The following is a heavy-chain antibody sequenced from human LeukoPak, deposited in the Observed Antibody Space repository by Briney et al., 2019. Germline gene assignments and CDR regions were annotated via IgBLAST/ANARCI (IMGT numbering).Heavy chain of an antibody. CDR2: IYPGDSDT. CDR1: GYTFATNG. J-gene: IGHJ4*02. Sequence: GESLKISCKGVGYTFATNGIGWVRQMPGKGLEWMGIIYPGDSDTRYSPSFQGQVTISADKSISTAYLQWSSLKASDTAMYYCAIPSGGFDYWGQGTLVTVSS. V-gene: IGHV5-51*01. D-gene: IGHD3-16*01. CDR3: AIPSGGFDY.